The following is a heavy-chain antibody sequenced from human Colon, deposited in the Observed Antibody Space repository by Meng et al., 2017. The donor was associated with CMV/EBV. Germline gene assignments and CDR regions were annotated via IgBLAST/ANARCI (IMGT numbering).Heavy chain of an antibody. V-gene: IGHV1-2*06. Sequence: SCKACEFTFNYYNVHWVRQAPGQGLEWMGRINPNSGGPNYAQTFQGRVTMTREMSTNTAYMELGSLRSDDTAVYYCARELDTGGFDHWGQGTLVTVSS. CDR2: INPNSGGP. D-gene: IGHD5-18*01. CDR3: ARELDTGGFDH. CDR1: EFTFNYYN. J-gene: IGHJ4*02.